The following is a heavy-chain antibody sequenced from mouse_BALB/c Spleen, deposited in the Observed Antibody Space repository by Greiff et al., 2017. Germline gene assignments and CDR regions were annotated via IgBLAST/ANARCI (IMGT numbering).Heavy chain of an antibody. V-gene: IGHV1S135*01. D-gene: IGHD1-2*01. J-gene: IGHJ4*01. Sequence: VHVKQSGPELEKPGASVKISCKASGYSFTGYNMNWVKQSNGKSLEWIGNIDPYYGGTSYNQKFKGKATLTVDKSSSTAYMHLKSLTSEDSAVYYCARFTTATKAMDYWGQGTSVTVSS. CDR3: ARFTTATKAMDY. CDR1: GYSFTGYN. CDR2: IDPYYGGT.